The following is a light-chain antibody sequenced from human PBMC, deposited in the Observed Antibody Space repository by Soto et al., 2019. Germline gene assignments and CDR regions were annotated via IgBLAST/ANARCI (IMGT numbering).Light chain of an antibody. Sequence: IQLTQSPSSLSASVGDRVTITCRAGQDISSALAWYQQKPGKAPKLLLYDASSLDAGVPSRFSGSGSGTDFTLSITSLRPEDFATYYCQQFNDCPLTVGGGTKVQIK. CDR3: QQFNDCPLT. CDR1: QDISSA. V-gene: IGKV1D-13*01. CDR2: DAS. J-gene: IGKJ4*01.